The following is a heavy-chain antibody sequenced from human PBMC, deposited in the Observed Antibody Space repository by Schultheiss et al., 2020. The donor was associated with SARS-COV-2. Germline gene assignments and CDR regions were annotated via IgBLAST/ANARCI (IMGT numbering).Heavy chain of an antibody. CDR2: ISGSGGST. Sequence: GGSLRLSCAASGFTFSSYAMSWVRQAPGKGLEWVSAISGSGGSTYYADSVKGRFTISRDNSKNTLYLQMSSLRAEDTAVYYCVKGPYSSGATHYYGMDVWGQGTTVTVSS. V-gene: IGHV3-23*01. CDR1: GFTFSSYA. J-gene: IGHJ6*02. D-gene: IGHD6-19*01. CDR3: VKGPYSSGATHYYGMDV.